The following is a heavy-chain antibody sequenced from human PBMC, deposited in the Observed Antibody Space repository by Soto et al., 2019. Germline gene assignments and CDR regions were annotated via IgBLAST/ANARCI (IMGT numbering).Heavy chain of an antibody. CDR1: GFSFSNYA. Sequence: PGGSLRLSCVASGFSFSNYAMHWVRQAPGKGLEWVAVISYDGSNKYYAESVKGRFTISRDNSKNTLYLQMNSLRAEDTAVYYCARDYYDILTGYYYYGMDVWGQGTTVTVSS. CDR2: ISYDGSNK. V-gene: IGHV3-30-3*01. D-gene: IGHD3-9*01. CDR3: ARDYYDILTGYYYYGMDV. J-gene: IGHJ6*02.